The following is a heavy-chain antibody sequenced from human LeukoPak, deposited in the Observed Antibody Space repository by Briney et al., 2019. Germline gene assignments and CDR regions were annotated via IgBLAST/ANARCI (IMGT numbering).Heavy chain of an antibody. V-gene: IGHV1-2*02. Sequence: ASVKVSCKASGYTLTGYYMHWVRQAPGQGLEWMGCINPNSGGTNYAQKFQGRVTMTRDTSINTAYMELSRLESDDSAVYYCAREGAGRNDYWGQGTLVTVSS. CDR2: INPNSGGT. J-gene: IGHJ4*02. CDR3: AREGAGRNDY. D-gene: IGHD1-1*01. CDR1: GYTLTGYY.